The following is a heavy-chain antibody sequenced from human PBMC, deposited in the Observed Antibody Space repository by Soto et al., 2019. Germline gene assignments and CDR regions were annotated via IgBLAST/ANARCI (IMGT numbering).Heavy chain of an antibody. V-gene: IGHV1-46*01. D-gene: IGHD6-13*01. CDR1: GYTFTCYY. J-gene: IGHJ3*02. CDR2: INPRGGST. CDR3: ARTTAAGTGAFDI. Sequence: ASVKVSCPAFGYTFTCYYMHWVRQAPGQGLVWMGIINPRGGSTSYAEKFQGRVTMTRDTSTSTVYMELSSLRSEDTAVYYCARTTAAGTGAFDIWGQ.